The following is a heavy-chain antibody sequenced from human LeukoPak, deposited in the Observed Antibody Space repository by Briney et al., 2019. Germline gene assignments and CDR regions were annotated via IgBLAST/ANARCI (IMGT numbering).Heavy chain of an antibody. CDR1: GVTFTSLW. CDR3: AGGQGWHFHL. D-gene: IGHD2-15*01. V-gene: IGHV3-7*01. CDR2: LNQDGSEE. J-gene: IGHJ2*01. Sequence: GGSLRLSCAASGVTFTSLWMTWFRQAPGKGLEWVADLNQDGSEEHYVASVKGRFTISRDSTSLYLQMNSLRAEDTAVYYCAGGQGWHFHLWGRGTLITVSS.